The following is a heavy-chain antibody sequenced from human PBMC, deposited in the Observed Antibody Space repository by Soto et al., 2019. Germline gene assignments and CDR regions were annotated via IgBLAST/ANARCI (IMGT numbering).Heavy chain of an antibody. CDR2: IHLSGRV. Sequence: QVQLQQWGSGLLKPSETLSLTCAIYGGSFRDYYWHWIRQSPGKGLEWIGEIHLSGRVNFTPSLKRRTSLSMDTSRNQFFLTLRSVTAADTAVYFCARTPTRGASAWLDPWGRGHLVTVSS. D-gene: IGHD1-26*01. J-gene: IGHJ5*02. V-gene: IGHV4-34*01. CDR1: GGSFRDYY. CDR3: ARTPTRGASAWLDP.